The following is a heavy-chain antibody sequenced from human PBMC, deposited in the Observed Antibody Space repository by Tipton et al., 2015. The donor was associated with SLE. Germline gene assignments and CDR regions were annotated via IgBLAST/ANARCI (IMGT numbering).Heavy chain of an antibody. V-gene: IGHV4-59*12. CDR1: GVSISRYS. D-gene: IGHD5-18*01. Sequence: TLSLTCTVSGVSISRYSWNWIRQSPGRGLEWIGYVSDSGSTKYNPSLKSRVTMSVDTSKNQLSLRLTSVIAADTAVYYCARLHGYSYGLNWFDPWGQGTLISVSS. J-gene: IGHJ5*02. CDR2: VSDSGST. CDR3: ARLHGYSYGLNWFDP.